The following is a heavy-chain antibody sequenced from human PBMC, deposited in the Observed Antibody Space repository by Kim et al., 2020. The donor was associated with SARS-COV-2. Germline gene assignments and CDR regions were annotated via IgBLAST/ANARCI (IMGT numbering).Heavy chain of an antibody. V-gene: IGHV3-48*01. CDR3: ARVSAYCGGDCYPKAYYGMDV. CDR2: ISSSSSTI. Sequence: GGSLRLSCAASGFTFSSYSMNWVRQAPGKGLEWVSYISSSSSTIYYADSVKGRFTISRDNAKNSLYLQMNSLRAEDTAVYYCARVSAYCGGDCYPKAYYGMDVWGQGTTVTVSS. J-gene: IGHJ6*02. D-gene: IGHD2-21*02. CDR1: GFTFSSYS.